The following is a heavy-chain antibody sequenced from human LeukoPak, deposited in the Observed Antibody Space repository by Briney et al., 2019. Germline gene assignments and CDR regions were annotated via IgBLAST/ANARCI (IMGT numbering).Heavy chain of an antibody. J-gene: IGHJ5*02. V-gene: IGHV4-61*02. CDR3: ARGAKAAARNWFDP. CDR2: IYTSGST. D-gene: IGHD6-13*01. Sequence: SETLSLTCTVSGGSISSGSYYWSWIRQPAGKGLEWIGRIYTSGSTNYNPSLKSRVTISVDTSKNQFSLKLSSVTAADTAVYYCARGAKAAARNWFDPWAREPWSPSPQ. CDR1: GGSISSGSYY.